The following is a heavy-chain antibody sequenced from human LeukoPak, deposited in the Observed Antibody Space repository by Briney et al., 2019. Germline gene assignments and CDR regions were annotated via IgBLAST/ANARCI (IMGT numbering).Heavy chain of an antibody. CDR3: ASGDGSGTYYNY. J-gene: IGHJ4*02. V-gene: IGHV3-21*01. CDR1: GFTFSSST. Sequence: GGSLRLSCAASGFTFSSSTMNWVRQTPGQGLEWVSSISSSSSNTHYADSVKGRFTISRDNAKNSLYLQMNSLRDEDTALYYCASGDGSGTYYNYWGQGTLVTVSS. D-gene: IGHD3-10*01. CDR2: ISSSSSNT.